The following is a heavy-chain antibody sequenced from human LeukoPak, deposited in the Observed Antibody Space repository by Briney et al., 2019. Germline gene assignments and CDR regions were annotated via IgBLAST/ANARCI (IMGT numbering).Heavy chain of an antibody. CDR2: IWYDGSNK. CDR1: GFTFSSYG. V-gene: IGHV3-33*06. D-gene: IGHD5-12*01. J-gene: IGHJ4*02. CDR3: AKDVMAVATVH. Sequence: PGRSLRLSCAASGFTFSSYGMHWVRQAPGKGLEWVAVIWYDGSNKYYADSVKGRFTISRDNSKNTLYLQMNSLRAEDTAVYYCAKDVMAVATVHWGQGTLVTVSS.